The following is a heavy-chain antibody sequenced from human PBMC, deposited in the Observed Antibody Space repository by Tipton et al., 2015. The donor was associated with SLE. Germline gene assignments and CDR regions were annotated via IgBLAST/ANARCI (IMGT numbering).Heavy chain of an antibody. J-gene: IGHJ4*02. CDR1: GGSISSSN. V-gene: IGHV3-21*01. D-gene: IGHD4-17*01. CDR3: AGSMVTTLGFDH. Sequence: SLRLSCAVSGGSISSSNWWRWVRQAPGKGLEGVSSISSSSSYIYYADSVKGRFTISRDNAKNSLYLQMNSLRAEDTAVYYCAGSMVTTLGFDHWGQRPLVPVSS. CDR2: ISSSSSYI.